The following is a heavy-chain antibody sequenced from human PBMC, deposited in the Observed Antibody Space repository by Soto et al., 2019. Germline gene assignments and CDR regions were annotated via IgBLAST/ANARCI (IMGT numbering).Heavy chain of an antibody. D-gene: IGHD3-3*01. V-gene: IGHV4-34*01. CDR1: GGSFSGYY. Sequence: PSETLSLTCAVYGGSFSGYYWSWIRQPPGKGLEWIGEINHSGSTNYNPSLKSRVTISVDTSKNQFSLKLSSVTAADTAVYYCARGRQGDYDFWSGYYYPTRRGMDVWGQGTAVTVSS. J-gene: IGHJ6*02. CDR3: ARGRQGDYDFWSGYYYPTRRGMDV. CDR2: INHSGST.